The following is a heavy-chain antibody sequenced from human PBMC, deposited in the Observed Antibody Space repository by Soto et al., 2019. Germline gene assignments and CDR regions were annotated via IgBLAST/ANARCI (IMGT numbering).Heavy chain of an antibody. Sequence: EVQLVESGGGLVQPGRSLRLSCAASGFTFDDYAMHWVRQAPGNGLEWVSGISWNSGSIGYSDSVKGRFTISRDNAKNCRYRQMNSLRAEDTALYYCATGNGYCSSTMCPGNWYFELLGRGTLFAVSS. D-gene: IGHD2-2*03. CDR3: ATGNGYCSSTMCPGNWYFEL. J-gene: IGHJ2*01. CDR2: ISWNSGSI. V-gene: IGHV3-9*01. CDR1: GFTFDDYA.